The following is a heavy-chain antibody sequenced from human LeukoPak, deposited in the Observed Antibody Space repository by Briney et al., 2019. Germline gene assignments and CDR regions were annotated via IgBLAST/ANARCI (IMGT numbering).Heavy chain of an antibody. CDR3: ARRLDYYDSSGYPPLGY. J-gene: IGHJ4*02. CDR2: ISYDGSNK. V-gene: IGHV3-30*03. Sequence: GGSLRLSCAASGFTFSSYWMSWVRQAPGKGLEWVAVISYDGSNKYYADSGKGRFTISRDNSKNTLYLQMNSLRAEDTAVYYRARRLDYYDSSGYPPLGYWGQGTLVTVSP. D-gene: IGHD3-22*01. CDR1: GFTFSSYW.